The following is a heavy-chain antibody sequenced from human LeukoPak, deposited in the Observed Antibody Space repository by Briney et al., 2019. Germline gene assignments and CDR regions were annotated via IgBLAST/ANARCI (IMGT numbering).Heavy chain of an antibody. CDR2: ISYDGSNK. J-gene: IGHJ4*02. Sequence: PGGSLRLSCAASGFTFSSYGMHWVRQAPGKGLEWVAVISYDGSNKYYADSVKGRFTVSRDNSKKTLYLQMNSLRGEDTAVYYCAKDADNDGDYWGQGTLVTVSS. D-gene: IGHD1-1*01. V-gene: IGHV3-30*18. CDR1: GFTFSSYG. CDR3: AKDADNDGDY.